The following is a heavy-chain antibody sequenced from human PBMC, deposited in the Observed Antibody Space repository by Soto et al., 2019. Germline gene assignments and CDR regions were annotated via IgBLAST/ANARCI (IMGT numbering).Heavy chain of an antibody. Sequence: LSLTCTVSGGSIRSGGYYWSWVRQNPRRGLEWIGNIYYSGNTYYNPSLKSRLTISVDTSKNQFSLNLSSVTAADTAVYYCARDRLMATAGTARHYFGLDVWGQGTTVTV. CDR3: ARDRLMATAGTARHYFGLDV. D-gene: IGHD5-18*01. CDR1: GGSIRSGGYY. J-gene: IGHJ6*02. CDR2: IYYSGNT. V-gene: IGHV4-31*03.